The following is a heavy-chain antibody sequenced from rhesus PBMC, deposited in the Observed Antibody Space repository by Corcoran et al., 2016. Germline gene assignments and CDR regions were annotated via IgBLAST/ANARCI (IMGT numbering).Heavy chain of an antibody. Sequence: EVQLVESGGGLVQPGGSLRLSCEASGLTLSSYAMSSFRQARGQGLEWVSSISNTGKTIYYADSVKCRFTISRDNAKNSLSLQMNSLKTEDTAVYYCTRERAGTVISAGLDYWGQGVLVTVSS. J-gene: IGHJ4*01. CDR2: ISNTGKTI. V-gene: IGHV3S4*01. CDR1: GLTLSSYA. CDR3: TRERAGTVISAGLDY. D-gene: IGHD5-24*01.